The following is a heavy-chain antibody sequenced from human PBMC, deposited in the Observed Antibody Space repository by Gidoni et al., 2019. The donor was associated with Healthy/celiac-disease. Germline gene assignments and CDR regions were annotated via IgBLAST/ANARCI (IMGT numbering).Heavy chain of an antibody. V-gene: IGHV1-69*06. CDR2: IIPIFGTA. D-gene: IGHD1-26*01. J-gene: IGHJ3*02. CDR3: ARGSDGTRAFDI. Sequence: QVQLVQSGAEAKKPGSSVKVSSTASGGTFSSYAISWVRQAPGQGLEWMGGIIPIFGTANYAQKFQGRVTITADKSTSTAYMELSSLRSEDTAVYYCARGSDGTRAFDIWGQGTMVTVSS. CDR1: GGTFSSYA.